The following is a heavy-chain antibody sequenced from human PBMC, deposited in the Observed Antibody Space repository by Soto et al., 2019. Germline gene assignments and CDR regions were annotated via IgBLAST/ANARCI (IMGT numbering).Heavy chain of an antibody. Sequence: HPGGSLRLSCAASGFTFSSYAMTWVRQAPGKGLEWVSTISGTGGNTYYADSVKGRFTISRDNSKNTVYLQMNSLRAEDTAVYYCVKEVYLLDFDYWGQGTLVTVSS. D-gene: IGHD1-20*01. CDR1: GFTFSSYA. CDR2: ISGTGGNT. CDR3: VKEVYLLDFDY. V-gene: IGHV3-23*01. J-gene: IGHJ4*02.